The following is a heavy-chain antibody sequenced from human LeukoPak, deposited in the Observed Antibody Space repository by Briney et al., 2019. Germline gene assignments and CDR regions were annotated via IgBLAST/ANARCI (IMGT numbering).Heavy chain of an antibody. CDR2: IYYSGST. Sequence: SETLSLTCTVSGGSISSYYWSWIRQPPGKGLEWIGSIYYSGSTYYNPSLKSRVTISVDTSKNQFSLKLSSVTAADTAVYYCARATRSYYFDYWGQGTLVTVSS. V-gene: IGHV4-59*12. CDR3: ARATRSYYFDY. D-gene: IGHD2-2*01. CDR1: GGSISSYY. J-gene: IGHJ4*02.